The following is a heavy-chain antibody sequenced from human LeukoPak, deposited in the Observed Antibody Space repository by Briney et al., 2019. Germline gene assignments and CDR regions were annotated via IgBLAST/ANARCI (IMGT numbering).Heavy chain of an antibody. D-gene: IGHD6-19*01. CDR2: IKWNGGST. Sequence: GGSLRLSCAASGFTFDDYGMGWVRQAPGKGLEWVSGIKWNGGSTGYADSVKGRFTISRDNAKNSLYVQMNSLRAEDTAFYYCARDYSSGWYGSVHWGQGTLVTVSS. CDR3: ARDYSSGWYGSVH. V-gene: IGHV3-20*04. J-gene: IGHJ4*02. CDR1: GFTFDDYG.